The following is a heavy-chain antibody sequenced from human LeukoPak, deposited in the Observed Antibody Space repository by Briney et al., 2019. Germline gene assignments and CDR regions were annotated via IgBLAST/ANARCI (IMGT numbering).Heavy chain of an antibody. CDR2: ISYDGSNK. D-gene: IGHD4-23*01. CDR3: AKDGFSTVVTLPGPI. CDR1: GFTFSSYG. V-gene: IGHV3-30*18. Sequence: GRSLRLSCAASGFTFSSYGMHWVRQAPGKGLEWVAVISYDGSNKYYADSVKGRFTISRDNSKNTLYLQMNSLRAEDTAVYYCAKDGFSTVVTLPGPIWGQGTLVTVSS. J-gene: IGHJ4*02.